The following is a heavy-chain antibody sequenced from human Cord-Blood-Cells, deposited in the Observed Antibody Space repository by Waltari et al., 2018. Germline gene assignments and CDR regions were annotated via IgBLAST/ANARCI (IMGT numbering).Heavy chain of an antibody. Sequence: EVQLVQSGAEVKKPGESLTISCKGSGYSFTSSWIGWVRQMPGTGLEWMGISYPGDSDTRYSPSFQGQVTISADKSSSTAYLQWSSLKASDTAMYYCARSLAEGIAARPGYFDYWGQGTLVTVSS. V-gene: IGHV5-51*01. J-gene: IGHJ4*02. CDR1: GYSFTSSW. CDR3: ARSLAEGIAARPGYFDY. D-gene: IGHD6-6*01. CDR2: SYPGDSDT.